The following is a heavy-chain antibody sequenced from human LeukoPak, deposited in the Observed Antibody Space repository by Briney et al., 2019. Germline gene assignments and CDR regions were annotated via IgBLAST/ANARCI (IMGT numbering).Heavy chain of an antibody. Sequence: GGSLRLSCAASGFTFSGYSMNWVRQAPGKGLEWISYITSSSSTIYYADSVKGRFIISRDNAKNSLYLQMNSLRAEDTAVYYCAKEGVPDYFGSGTFYLPYWGQGTLVTVSS. D-gene: IGHD3-10*01. J-gene: IGHJ4*02. V-gene: IGHV3-48*01. CDR3: AKEGVPDYFGSGTFYLPY. CDR2: ITSSSSTI. CDR1: GFTFSGYS.